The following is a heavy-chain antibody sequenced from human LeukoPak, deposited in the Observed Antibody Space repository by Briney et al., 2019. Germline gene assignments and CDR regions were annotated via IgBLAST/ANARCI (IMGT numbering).Heavy chain of an antibody. Sequence: ASVTVSCTASGYTFTVYYMHWVRQAPGQGLEWMGWINPNSGGTNYAQKFQGRVTMIRDTSISTAYMELSRLRSDDTAVYYCARAPGGYSGYDHDYWGQGTLVTVSS. J-gene: IGHJ4*02. CDR2: INPNSGGT. D-gene: IGHD5-12*01. V-gene: IGHV1-2*02. CDR1: GYTFTVYY. CDR3: ARAPGGYSGYDHDY.